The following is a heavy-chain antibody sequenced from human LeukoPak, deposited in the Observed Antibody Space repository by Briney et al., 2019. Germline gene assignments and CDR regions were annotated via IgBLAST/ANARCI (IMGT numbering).Heavy chain of an antibody. CDR2: IYSGGNT. CDR1: GFTVSSNY. J-gene: IGHJ4*02. Sequence: PGGSLRLSCAASGFTVSSNYMSWVRQAPGKGLEWVSVIYSGGNTYHAESVKGRFTISRDSSKNTVYLQMNSLRAEDTAVYHCAKGVGGEYFDYWGQGALVTVSS. CDR3: AKGVGGEYFDY. V-gene: IGHV3-66*01. D-gene: IGHD3-16*01.